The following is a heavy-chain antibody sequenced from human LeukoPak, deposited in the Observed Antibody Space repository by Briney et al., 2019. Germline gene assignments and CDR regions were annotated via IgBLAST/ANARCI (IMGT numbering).Heavy chain of an antibody. CDR2: ISYDGSNK. Sequence: PGGSLRLSCTASGFTFSTYWMSWVRQAPGKGLEWVAVISYDGSNKYYADSVKGRFTISRDNSKNTLYLQMNSLRAEDTAVYYCAKDIRSLYYGMDVWGQGTTVTVSS. CDR1: GFTFSTYW. CDR3: AKDIRSLYYGMDV. J-gene: IGHJ6*02. V-gene: IGHV3-30*18.